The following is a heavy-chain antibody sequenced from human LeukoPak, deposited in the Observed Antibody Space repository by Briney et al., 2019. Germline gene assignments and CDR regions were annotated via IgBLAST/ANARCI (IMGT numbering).Heavy chain of an antibody. CDR3: GMSGDRVPLQDDVFDV. CDR2: IYPGDSGP. CDR1: GYSLTSYC. Sequence: GESLKISCKVSGYSLTSYCIGWVRQMPGKGLEWMGIIYPGDSGPTYSPSFQGQVTISVDKSINTAYQQWSSLQASDTAMYYCGMSGDRVPLQDDVFDVWGQGTMVTVST. V-gene: IGHV5-51*01. D-gene: IGHD1-26*01. J-gene: IGHJ3*01.